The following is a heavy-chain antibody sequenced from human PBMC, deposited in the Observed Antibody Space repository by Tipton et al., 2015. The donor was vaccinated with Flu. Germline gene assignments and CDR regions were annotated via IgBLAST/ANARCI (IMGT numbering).Heavy chain of an antibody. D-gene: IGHD3-22*01. Sequence: SLRLSCTASGFTFGDYAMSWVRQAPGKGLEWVGFIRSKAYGGTTEYAASVKGRFTISRDDSKSIAYLQMNSLKTEDTAVYYCTRDKKNARDYYDSSGFALYHGVFDIWGQGTMVTVSS. V-gene: IGHV3-49*04. CDR3: TRDKKNARDYYDSSGFALYHGVFDI. CDR1: GFTFGDYA. CDR2: IRSKAYGGTT. J-gene: IGHJ3*02.